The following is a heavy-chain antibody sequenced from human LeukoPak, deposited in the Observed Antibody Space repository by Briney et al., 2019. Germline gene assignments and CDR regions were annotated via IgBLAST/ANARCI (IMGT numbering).Heavy chain of an antibody. CDR3: ARESAVLSPHFDY. CDR1: GFTFSSYW. V-gene: IGHV3-7*01. CDR2: IKQDGSEK. D-gene: IGHD3-16*01. J-gene: IGHJ4*02. Sequence: GGSLRLSCAASGFTFSSYWMSWVRQAPGKGLEWVANIKQDGSEKYYVDSVKGRFTISRDSAKNSLYLQMNSLGAEDTAVYYCARESAVLSPHFDYWGQGTLVTVSS.